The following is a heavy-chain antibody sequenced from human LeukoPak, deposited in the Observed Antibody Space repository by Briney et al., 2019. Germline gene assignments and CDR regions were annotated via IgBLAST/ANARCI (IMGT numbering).Heavy chain of an antibody. D-gene: IGHD2-2*01. Sequence: QPGGSLRLSCAASGFTVSSNYMSWVRQAPGKGLEWVSVIYRGGSTYYADSVKGRFTISRDNSKNTLYLQMNSLRAEDTAVYYCARARLGCSSTSCYYYYYMDVWGKGTTVTVSS. CDR1: GFTVSSNY. V-gene: IGHV3-53*01. CDR3: ARARLGCSSTSCYYYYYMDV. J-gene: IGHJ6*03. CDR2: IYRGGST.